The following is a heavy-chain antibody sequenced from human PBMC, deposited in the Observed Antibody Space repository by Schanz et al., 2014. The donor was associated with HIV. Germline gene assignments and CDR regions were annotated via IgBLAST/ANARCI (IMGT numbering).Heavy chain of an antibody. V-gene: IGHV3-7*03. CDR2: IKQDGSEK. CDR3: AKLAVRSDYNGRDY. Sequence: VQLVESGGGVVQPGRSLRLSCAASGFSFINYGMHWVRQAPGKGLEWVANIKQDGSEKYYVDAVKGRFTISRDNSKNTLYLQLNNLRVEDTATYFCAKLAVRSDYNGRDYWGQGTLVIVSS. J-gene: IGHJ4*02. CDR1: GFSFINYG. D-gene: IGHD3-16*01.